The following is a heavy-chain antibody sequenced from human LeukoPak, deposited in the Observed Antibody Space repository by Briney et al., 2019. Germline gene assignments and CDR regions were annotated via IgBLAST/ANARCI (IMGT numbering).Heavy chain of an antibody. V-gene: IGHV3-48*03. CDR2: ISSSGSTI. J-gene: IGHJ4*02. D-gene: IGHD3-22*01. Sequence: GGSLRLSCAASGFTFSSYEMNWVRQAPGKGLEWVSYISSSGSTIDYADSVKGRFTISRDNAKNSLPLQMNSLRAEDTTVYSFAREIYDSSGSDGPFDYWGQGTLVTVSS. CDR1: GFTFSSYE. CDR3: AREIYDSSGSDGPFDY.